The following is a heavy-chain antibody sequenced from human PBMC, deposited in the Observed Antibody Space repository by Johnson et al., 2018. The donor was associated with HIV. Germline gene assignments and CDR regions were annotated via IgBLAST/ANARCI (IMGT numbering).Heavy chain of an antibody. CDR3: SRPRYYVDAFDL. CDR1: DFTLSNYA. D-gene: IGHD3-10*02. J-gene: IGHJ3*01. V-gene: IGHV3-30*04. CDR2: ISYDGSNK. Sequence: VQLVESGGGLVQPGGSLRLSCAASDFTLSNYAMHWVRQAPGKGLEWVAVISYDGSNKYYADSVKGRFTISRDSSKNTLYLQMNSLSAEDMAVYYCSRPRYYVDAFDLWGQGTMVTVSS.